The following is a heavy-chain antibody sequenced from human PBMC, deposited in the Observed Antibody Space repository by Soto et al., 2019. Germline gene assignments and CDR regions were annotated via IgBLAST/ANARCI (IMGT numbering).Heavy chain of an antibody. CDR3: TRYYYESSGYYVY. V-gene: IGHV3-49*04. D-gene: IGHD3-22*01. CDR2: IRSEAYGGTT. J-gene: IGHJ4*02. Sequence: PGGSLRLSCTGCGFNFGNYALSWVRQAPGKGPEWVGFIRSEAYGGTTGYAASVKGRFIISRDDSKSIAYLEINSLQTDDTAVYYCTRYYYESSGYYVYWGQGTLVTVSS. CDR1: GFNFGNYA.